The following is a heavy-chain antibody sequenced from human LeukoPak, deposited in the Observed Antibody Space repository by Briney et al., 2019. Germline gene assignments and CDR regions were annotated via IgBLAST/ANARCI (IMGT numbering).Heavy chain of an antibody. CDR2: ISNDGRDK. V-gene: IGHV3-30*04. D-gene: IGHD2-2*01. Sequence: GGSLRLSCAASGFSFSSYAMHWVRQAPGKGLEWVAVISNDGRDKHNADSVKGRFTISRDNSKNTLYVQMNSLRAEDTAVYYRARDVHAPADYYFDHWGQGTPVTVSS. J-gene: IGHJ4*02. CDR1: GFSFSSYA. CDR3: ARDVHAPADYYFDH.